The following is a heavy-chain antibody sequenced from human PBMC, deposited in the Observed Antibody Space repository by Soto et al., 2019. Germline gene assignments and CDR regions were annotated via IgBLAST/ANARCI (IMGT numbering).Heavy chain of an antibody. CDR1: VFNFSSYG. Sequence: PGGSLRLPCVASVFNFSSYGMHWVRQAPGKGLEWVAVVGYDGSNEYYADPVKGRFTISRDSSKITLSLQMNSLRAEDTAVYYCAREYYDILTGYYTGAFDIWGQGTMVTVSS. CDR2: VGYDGSNE. V-gene: IGHV3-33*08. CDR3: AREYYDILTGYYTGAFDI. J-gene: IGHJ3*02. D-gene: IGHD3-9*01.